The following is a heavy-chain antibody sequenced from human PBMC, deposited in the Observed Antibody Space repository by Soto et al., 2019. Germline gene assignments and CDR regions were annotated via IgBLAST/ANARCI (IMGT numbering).Heavy chain of an antibody. Sequence: EVQLLESGGGLVQPGGSLRLSCAASGFTFSNYAMNWVRQAPGKGLEWVSAISGSGSTYYADSVKGRFTIFRDNAENTLYLQMNSLRAEGSEVYYCANVPLRVDYTDYWGPGTLVTVSS. CDR2: ISGSGST. D-gene: IGHD5-12*01. CDR1: GFTFSNYA. J-gene: IGHJ4*02. V-gene: IGHV3-23*01. CDR3: ANVPLRVDYTDY.